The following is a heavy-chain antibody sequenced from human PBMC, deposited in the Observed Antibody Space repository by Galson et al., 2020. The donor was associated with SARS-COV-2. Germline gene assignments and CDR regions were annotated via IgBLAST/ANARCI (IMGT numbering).Heavy chain of an antibody. CDR3: ARDGDPDEYSRLTAHYFDY. D-gene: IGHD6-6*01. CDR2: IWYAGSNK. V-gene: IGHV3-33*01. Sequence: TGGSLRLSCAASGFTFSSYGMHWVRQAPGKGLEWVAVIWYAGSNKYYADSGKGRFTISRDNSTNTLYLQLNSLRAEDTAVYYCARDGDPDEYSRLTAHYFDYWGQGTLVTVSP. J-gene: IGHJ4*02. CDR1: GFTFSSYG.